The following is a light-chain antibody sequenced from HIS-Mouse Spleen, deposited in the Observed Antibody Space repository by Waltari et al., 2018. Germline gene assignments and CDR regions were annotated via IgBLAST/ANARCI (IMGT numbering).Light chain of an antibody. J-gene: IGLJ3*02. CDR2: EGS. CDR3: CSYAGSSTLV. Sequence: QSALTQPASVSGSPGQSITISCTGTSSDVGSYNLVSWYQQHPGKAPKLMIFEGSKRPSGVSNRVSGSKSGNKAFLTIAGLQAEDEADYYCCSYAGSSTLVFGGGTKLTVL. CDR1: SSDVGSYNL. V-gene: IGLV2-23*01.